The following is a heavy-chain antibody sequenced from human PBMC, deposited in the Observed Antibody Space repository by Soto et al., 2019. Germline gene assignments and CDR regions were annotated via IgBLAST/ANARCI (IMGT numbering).Heavy chain of an antibody. CDR1: GESITSYY. V-gene: IGHV4-59*01. CDR3: ATPPRY. J-gene: IGHJ4*02. D-gene: IGHD2-15*01. Sequence: XXTLSLACPVSGESITSYYWSWIRQPPGKGLEWIGYIYDSGSTNYNPSLKSRVTISVDTSKNQLSLKLTSVTAADTAVYYCATPPRYWGQGTLVTVSS. CDR2: IYDSGST.